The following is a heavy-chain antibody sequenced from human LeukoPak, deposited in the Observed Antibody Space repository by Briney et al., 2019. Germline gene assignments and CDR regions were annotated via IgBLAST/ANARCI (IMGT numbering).Heavy chain of an antibody. CDR3: ARQEAHYYDSSGYYDY. D-gene: IGHD3-22*01. CDR2: IYPGDSDT. Sequence: GESLQISCKGSGYSFTSYWIGWLRQMPRKGLEWMGIIYPGDSDTRYSPSFQGQVTISADKSISTAYLQWSSLKASDTAMYYWARQEAHYYDSSGYYDYWGQGTLVTVSS. V-gene: IGHV5-51*01. CDR1: GYSFTSYW. J-gene: IGHJ4*02.